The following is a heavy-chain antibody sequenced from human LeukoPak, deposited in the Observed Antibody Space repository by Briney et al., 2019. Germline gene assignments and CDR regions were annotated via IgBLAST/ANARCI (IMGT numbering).Heavy chain of an antibody. J-gene: IGHJ4*02. CDR1: GASFSGNY. V-gene: IGHV4-34*01. D-gene: IGHD3-3*02. CDR3: ATSKAYIFGFYY. CDR2: INRAGST. Sequence: SETLSLTCAVYGASFSGNYWSWIRQPPGKGLEWIGEINRAGSTEYNPSLKSRVTISRDTSNPHFSLRLSSVTAADTAVYYCATSKAYIFGFYYWGQGHLVTVSS.